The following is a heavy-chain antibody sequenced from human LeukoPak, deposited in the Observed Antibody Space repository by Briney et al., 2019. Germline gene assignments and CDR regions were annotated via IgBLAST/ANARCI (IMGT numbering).Heavy chain of an antibody. Sequence: SETLSLTCTVSGYSISSGFYWDWIRQPPGKGLEWIGSIYYSGSTYYNPSLKSRVTISVDTSKNQFSLKLSSVTAADTAVYYCARNKYYYGSGNYGVPNWFDPWGQGTVVTVSS. J-gene: IGHJ5*02. D-gene: IGHD3-10*01. CDR1: GYSISSGFY. CDR3: ARNKYYYGSGNYGVPNWFDP. V-gene: IGHV4-38-2*02. CDR2: IYYSGST.